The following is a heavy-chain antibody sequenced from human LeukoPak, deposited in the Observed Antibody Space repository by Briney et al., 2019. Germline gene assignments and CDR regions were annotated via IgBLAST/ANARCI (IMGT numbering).Heavy chain of an antibody. D-gene: IGHD3-16*01. CDR2: MDQDGSGK. Sequence: GGSLRLSCAASGFTFSNYWMTWVRQAPGKGLEWVANMDQDGSGKYYVDSAKGRFAISRDNAKNSLYLQMNNLRAEDTAVYYCARDNDRKDDSWGQGTLVTVSS. J-gene: IGHJ5*02. CDR3: ARDNDRKDDS. CDR1: GFTFSNYW. V-gene: IGHV3-7*01.